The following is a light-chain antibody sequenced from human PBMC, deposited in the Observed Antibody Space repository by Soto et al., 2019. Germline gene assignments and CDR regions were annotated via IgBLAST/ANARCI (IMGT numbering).Light chain of an antibody. CDR2: LNSDGSH. CDR1: SGHSSYA. J-gene: IGLJ2*01. Sequence: QAVVTHSPSASASLGASVKLTCTLSSGHSSYAIAWHQQQPEKGPRYLMKLNSDGSHSKGDGIPDRFSGSSSGAERYLTISSLQSEDEADYYCQTWGTGIKVFGGGTKLTVL. CDR3: QTWGTGIKV. V-gene: IGLV4-69*01.